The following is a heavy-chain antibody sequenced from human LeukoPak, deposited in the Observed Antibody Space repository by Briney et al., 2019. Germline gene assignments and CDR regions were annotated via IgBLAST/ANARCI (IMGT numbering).Heavy chain of an antibody. Sequence: PSETLSLTCTVSGGSISGYYWSWIRQPPGKGLEWIGYIYYSGSTNYNPSLKSRVTISVDTSKNQFSLKLSSVTAADTAVYYCARDRPDPTYEAFDIWGQGTMVTVSS. CDR2: IYYSGST. J-gene: IGHJ3*02. CDR1: GGSISGYY. V-gene: IGHV4-59*01. CDR3: ARDRPDPTYEAFDI.